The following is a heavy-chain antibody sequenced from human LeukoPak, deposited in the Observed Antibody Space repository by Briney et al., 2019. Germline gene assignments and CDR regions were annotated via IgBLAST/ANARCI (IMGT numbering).Heavy chain of an antibody. CDR2: INHSGST. D-gene: IGHD2-2*01. Sequence: SETLSLTCAVYGGSFSGYYWSWIRQPPGKGLEWIGEINHSGSTNYNPSLKSRVTISVDTSKNQFSLKLSSVTAADTAVYYCARGHCSSTSCYHPPLYYYYGMDVWGQGTTVTVSS. CDR3: ARGHCSSTSCYHPPLYYYYGMDV. J-gene: IGHJ6*02. CDR1: GGSFSGYY. V-gene: IGHV4-34*01.